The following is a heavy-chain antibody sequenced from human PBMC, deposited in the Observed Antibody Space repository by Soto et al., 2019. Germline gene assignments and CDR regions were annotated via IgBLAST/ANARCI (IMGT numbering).Heavy chain of an antibody. CDR1: GYTFTGYY. CDR3: ASTIRYSGSSAESAFDI. V-gene: IGHV1-2*04. J-gene: IGHJ3*02. D-gene: IGHD6-6*01. CDR2: INPNSGGT. Sequence: ASVKVSCKASGYTFTGYYMHWVRQAPGQGLEWMGWINPNSGGTNYAQKCQGWVAMTSDTAISTAYIELSRLRSDDTAVYYGASTIRYSGSSAESAFDILGQGTMVTVSS.